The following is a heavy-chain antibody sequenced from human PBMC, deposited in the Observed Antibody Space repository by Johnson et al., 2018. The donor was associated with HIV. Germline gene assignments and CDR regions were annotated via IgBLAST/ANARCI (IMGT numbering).Heavy chain of an antibody. CDR1: GFTFSSYA. V-gene: IGHV3-23*04. J-gene: IGHJ3*02. CDR2: ISGSGGST. CDR3: AKERVTWSSRGDAFDI. Sequence: LLVESGGGLVQPGGSLRLSCAAPGFTFSSYAMSWVRQAPGKGLEWVSAISGSGGSTYYADSVKGRFTISRDNSKNTLYLQMNSLRAEDTAVYYCAKERVTWSSRGDAFDIWGQGTMVTVSS. D-gene: IGHD5-18*01.